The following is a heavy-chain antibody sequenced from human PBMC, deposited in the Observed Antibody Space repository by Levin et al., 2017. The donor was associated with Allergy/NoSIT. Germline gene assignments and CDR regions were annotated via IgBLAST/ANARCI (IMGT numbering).Heavy chain of an antibody. J-gene: IGHJ4*02. CDR2: IYYSGNT. CDR3: APDILTGYYGGVGDY. CDR1: GGSIRSSSYY. V-gene: IGHV4-39*01. D-gene: IGHD3-9*01. Sequence: SQTLSLTCTVSGGSIRSSSYYWGWIRQPPGKGLEWIGSIYYSGNTYYNPSLKSRVTISVDTSKNQFSLKLSSVTAADTAVYYCAPDILTGYYGGVGDYWGQGTLVTVSS.